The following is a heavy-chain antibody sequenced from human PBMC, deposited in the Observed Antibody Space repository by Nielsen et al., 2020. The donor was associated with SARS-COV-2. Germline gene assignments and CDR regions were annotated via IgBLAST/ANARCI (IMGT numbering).Heavy chain of an antibody. CDR3: ARSPRYYAFDP. CDR2: IYPGDSDT. V-gene: IGHV5-51*01. CDR1: GYSFTSYW. D-gene: IGHD3-3*01. Sequence: GESLKISRKGSGYSFTSYWIGWVRQMPGKGLEWMGIIYPGDSDTRYSPSFHGQVTISADKSISTAYLQWSSLKASDTAMYYCARSPRYYAFDPWGQGTLVTVSS. J-gene: IGHJ5*02.